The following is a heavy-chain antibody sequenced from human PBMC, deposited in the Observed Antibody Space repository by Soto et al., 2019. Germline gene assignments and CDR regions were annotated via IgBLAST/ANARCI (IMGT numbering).Heavy chain of an antibody. V-gene: IGHV4-34*01. D-gene: IGHD3-16*02. J-gene: IGHJ5*02. CDR1: GGSFSGYY. Sequence: SETPSLTCSVYGGSFSGYYWSWIRQPPGKGLEWIGEINHSGSTNYNPSLKSRVTISVDTSKNQFSLKLSSVTAADTAVYYCARISSYDYVCGIYRPLMSNSFDPRGQKILETV. CDR3: ARISSYDYVCGIYRPLMSNSFDP. CDR2: INHSGST.